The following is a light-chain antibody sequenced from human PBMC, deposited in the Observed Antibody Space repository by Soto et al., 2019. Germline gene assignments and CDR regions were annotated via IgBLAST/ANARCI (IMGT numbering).Light chain of an antibody. V-gene: IGKV3-15*01. CDR2: GAS. J-gene: IGKJ1*01. CDR1: QSVSSN. CDR3: QQYNNWPRT. Sequence: EIVMTQSPATLSVSPGERATISCRASQSVSSNLAWYQQKPGQAPRLLIYGASTRATGIPARFSGSGSGTDFTLNISSLQSEDFAVYYCQQYNNWPRTFGQGTKVEVK.